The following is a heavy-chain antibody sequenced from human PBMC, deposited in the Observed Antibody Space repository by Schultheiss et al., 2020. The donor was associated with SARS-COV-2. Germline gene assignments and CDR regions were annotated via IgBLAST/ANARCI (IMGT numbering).Heavy chain of an antibody. V-gene: IGHV3-23*01. J-gene: IGHJ6*03. CDR2: ISGSGGNT. CDR1: GFTFDDYG. Sequence: GGSLRLSCAASGFTFDDYGMSWVRQAPEKGLEWVSTISGSGGNTYYADSVKGRFTISRDNSKNTLYLQMNSLRAEDTAVYYCARAYKMYYYYYYYMDVWGKGTTVTVSS. CDR3: ARAYKMYYYYYYYMDV. D-gene: IGHD5-24*01.